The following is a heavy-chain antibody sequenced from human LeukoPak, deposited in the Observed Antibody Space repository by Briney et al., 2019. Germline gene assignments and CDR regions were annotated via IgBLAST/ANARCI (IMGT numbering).Heavy chain of an antibody. Sequence: PGGSLRLSCAASGFTFSDYYMSWIRQAPGKGLEWVSYISSSGSTIYYADSVKGRFTISRDNAKNSLYLQMNSLRAEDTAVYYCAPGMVRGVPSPLGYWGQGTLVTVSS. CDR2: ISSSGSTI. CDR3: APGMVRGVPSPLGY. CDR1: GFTFSDYY. V-gene: IGHV3-11*04. J-gene: IGHJ4*02. D-gene: IGHD3-10*01.